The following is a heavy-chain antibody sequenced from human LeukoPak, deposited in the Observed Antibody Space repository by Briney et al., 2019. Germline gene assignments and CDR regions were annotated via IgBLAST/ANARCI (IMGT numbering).Heavy chain of an antibody. CDR2: INPNSGGA. CDR3: ARGGGYSSSSSRF. V-gene: IGHV1-2*06. CDR1: GYTFTGYY. J-gene: IGHJ4*02. D-gene: IGHD6-6*01. Sequence: ASVKVSCKASGYTFTGYYMHWVRQAPGQGLEWMAQINPNSGGANYAQKFQGRVTMTRDTSISTAYMELSRLRSDDTAVYYCARGGGYSSSSSRFWGQGTLVTVSS.